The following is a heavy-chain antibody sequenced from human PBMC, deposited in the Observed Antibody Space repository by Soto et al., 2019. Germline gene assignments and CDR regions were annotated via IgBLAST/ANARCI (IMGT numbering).Heavy chain of an antibody. V-gene: IGHV3-33*01. CDR3: ARRGDSSGYFPNSYDM. Sequence: QVQLVESGGGVVQPGRSLRLSCAASGFTFSRFGMHWVRQVPGKGLEWVALIWYHGKNEDYADSVKGRFTISRDNSKNTLYLHMNSLRAEDKAVYYCARRGDSSGYFPNSYDMWGQGTMVTVSS. J-gene: IGHJ3*02. D-gene: IGHD3-22*01. CDR1: GFTFSRFG. CDR2: IWYHGKNE.